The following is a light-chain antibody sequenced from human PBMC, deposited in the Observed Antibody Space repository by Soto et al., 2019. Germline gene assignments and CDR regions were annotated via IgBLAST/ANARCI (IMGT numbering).Light chain of an antibody. J-gene: IGLJ2*01. Sequence: QSALTQPPSVSGSPGQSVTIPCTGTSSDVGSYNSVSWYQQSPGTAPKVVIYEVSNRPSGVPDRFSGSKSGNTASLTISGLQAEDEADYYCSSYTSSRTFVFGGGTKLTVL. CDR3: SSYTSSRTFV. CDR2: EVS. CDR1: SSDVGSYNS. V-gene: IGLV2-18*02.